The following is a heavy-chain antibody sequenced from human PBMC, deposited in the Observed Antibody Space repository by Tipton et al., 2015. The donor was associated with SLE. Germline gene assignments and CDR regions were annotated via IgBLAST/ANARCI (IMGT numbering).Heavy chain of an antibody. V-gene: IGHV4-39*07. CDR2: FYYNGNT. Sequence: TLSLTCSVSGAPFIISTYYWGWIRQPPGKGLEWIGTFYYNGNTFYNPSLKSRVTISVDTSRNQFSLKLTSVTAADTAVYYCARLREGYYYYYDMDVWGQGTTVTVSS. CDR1: GAPFIISTYY. J-gene: IGHJ6*02. D-gene: IGHD1-26*01. CDR3: ARLREGYYYYYDMDV.